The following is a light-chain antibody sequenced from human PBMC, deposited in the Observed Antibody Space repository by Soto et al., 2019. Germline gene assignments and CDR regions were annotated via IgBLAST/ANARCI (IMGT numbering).Light chain of an antibody. CDR2: EVS. V-gene: IGLV2-14*01. CDR1: SSDIGGYNY. Sequence: QSVLTQPASVSGSPGQSITISCTGTSSDIGGYNYVSWYQHHPGKAPKLMISEVSHRPSGVSYRFSGSKSGNTASLTISGLQAEDEAIYYCSSYTSSSTHVVFGGGTKLTVL. CDR3: SSYTSSSTHVV. J-gene: IGLJ2*01.